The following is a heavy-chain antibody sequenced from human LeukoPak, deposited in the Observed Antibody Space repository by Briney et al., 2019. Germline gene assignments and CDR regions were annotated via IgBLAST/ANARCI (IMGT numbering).Heavy chain of an antibody. J-gene: IGHJ6*02. CDR1: GFTFDDYG. Sequence: GGSLRLSCAASGFTFDDYGMSWVRQAPGKGLEWVSGINWNGGSTGYADSVKGRFTISRDNAKNSLYLQMNSLRAEDTALYHCARAMVNYYYYGMDVWGQGTTVTVSS. V-gene: IGHV3-20*01. CDR3: ARAMVNYYYYGMDV. D-gene: IGHD3-10*01. CDR2: INWNGGST.